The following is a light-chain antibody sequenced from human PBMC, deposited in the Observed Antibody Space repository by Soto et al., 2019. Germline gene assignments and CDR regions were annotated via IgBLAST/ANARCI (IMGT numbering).Light chain of an antibody. CDR3: QRRET. J-gene: IGKJ3*01. Sequence: DIQMPQSPSSLSASVGDRVTITCRASQAIHSYLNWYQQKPGKAPNLLIFATSTLQRGVPSRFSGSGSGTDFTLPISSLQHEDFATDYCQRRETFGPGTKVDIK. V-gene: IGKV1-39*01. CDR2: ATS. CDR1: QAIHSY.